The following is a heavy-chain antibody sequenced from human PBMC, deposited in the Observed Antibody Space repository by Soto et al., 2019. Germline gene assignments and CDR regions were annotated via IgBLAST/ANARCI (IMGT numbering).Heavy chain of an antibody. Sequence: QVQLVQSGAEVKKPGSSVKVSCKASGGTFSSYAISWVRQAPGQGLEWMGGIIPIFGTANYAQKFQGRVTITADESTSTAYLERNSLRSEDKAVYYCAGDQGTYYYYYGMDVWGQGTTVTVSS. J-gene: IGHJ6*02. CDR2: IIPIFGTA. CDR1: GGTFSSYA. CDR3: AGDQGTYYYYYGMDV. V-gene: IGHV1-69*01.